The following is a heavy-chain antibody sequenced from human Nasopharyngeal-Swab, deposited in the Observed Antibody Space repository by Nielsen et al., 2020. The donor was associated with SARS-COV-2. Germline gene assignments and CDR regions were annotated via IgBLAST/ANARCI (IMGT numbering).Heavy chain of an antibody. CDR3: ARIRVGASNNWFDP. D-gene: IGHD1-26*01. CDR1: GFSLRTSGMC. V-gene: IGHV2-70*11. CDR2: IDWDDDK. Sequence: SGPTLVQPTPTLTLTCTFSGFSLRTSGMCVSWIRQPPGKALEWLARIDWDDDKYYSTSLKTRLTISKDTSKNQVVLTMTNMDPVDTATYYCARIRVGASNNWFDPWGQGTLVTVSS. J-gene: IGHJ5*02.